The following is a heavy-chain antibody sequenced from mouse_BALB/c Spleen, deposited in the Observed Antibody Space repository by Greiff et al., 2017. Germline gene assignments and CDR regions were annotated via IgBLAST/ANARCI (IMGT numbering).Heavy chain of an antibody. V-gene: IGHV1-69*02. CDR2: IYPSDSYT. Sequence: QVQLKQPGAELVRPGASVKLSCKASGYTFTSYWINWVKQRPGQGLEWIGNIYPSDSYTNYNQKFKDKATLTVDKSSSTAYMQLSSPTSEDSAVYYCTRGNPHYYGSSYGIYYAMDYWGQGTSVTVSS. CDR3: TRGNPHYYGSSYGIYYAMDY. CDR1: GYTFTSYW. J-gene: IGHJ4*01. D-gene: IGHD1-1*01.